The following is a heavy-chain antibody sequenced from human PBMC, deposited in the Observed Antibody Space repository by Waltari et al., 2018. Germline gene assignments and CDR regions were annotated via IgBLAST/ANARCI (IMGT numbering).Heavy chain of an antibody. Sequence: EVQMLESGGGLVEPGGSLRLSCTTSGFTFTQYTMSWVRPTPTRGLEWVSYISSRGRATHYADSVRGRFTISRDSAKGSVYLQMNNLRADDAAMYYCARGRYGAGSYSDYDYWGQGTLVTVSS. J-gene: IGHJ4*02. CDR3: ARGRYGAGSYSDYDY. CDR2: ISSRGRAT. V-gene: IGHV3-48*01. D-gene: IGHD3-10*01. CDR1: GFTFTQYT.